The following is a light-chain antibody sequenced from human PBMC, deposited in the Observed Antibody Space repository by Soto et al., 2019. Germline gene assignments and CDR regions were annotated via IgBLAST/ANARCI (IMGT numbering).Light chain of an antibody. Sequence: EIVLTQSPGTLSLSPGERATLSCRASQSISSSYLAWYQHKPGQAPRLLIYGASNRATGIPDRFSGSGSATDFTLTISRLEPEDFAVYYCQLYGSSPPGYTFGQGTKLEIK. V-gene: IGKV3-20*01. CDR1: QSISSSY. J-gene: IGKJ2*01. CDR3: QLYGSSPPGYT. CDR2: GAS.